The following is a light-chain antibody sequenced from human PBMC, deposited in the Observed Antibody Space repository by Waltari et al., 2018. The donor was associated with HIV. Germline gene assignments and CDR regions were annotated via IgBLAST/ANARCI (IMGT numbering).Light chain of an antibody. CDR3: QRHGFSFRT. CDR2: GAS. CDR1: QTVSSSD. J-gene: IGKJ1*01. Sequence: VLTQSPGTLSLSPGERATLSCRASQTVSSSDLAWYQQKSGQSPRLLIYGASSRATCIPERFSGSGSGTDFTLTISRLEPEDFAVYYCQRHGFSFRTFGQGTKVEIK. V-gene: IGKV3-20*01.